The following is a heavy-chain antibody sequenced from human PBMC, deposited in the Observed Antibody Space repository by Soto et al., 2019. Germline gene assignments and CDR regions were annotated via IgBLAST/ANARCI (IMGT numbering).Heavy chain of an antibody. J-gene: IGHJ5*02. Sequence: GXSLRVSCAASGCNFGDYAVNWIRQAPVNGLEWVSAISGSGGSTYYADSVKGRFTISRDNSKNTLYVQMNSLRAEDTAVYYCTKHALQGAVAGPTWFDPWGNGTLVTVIS. CDR1: GCNFGDYA. V-gene: IGHV3-23*01. CDR2: ISGSGGST. CDR3: TKHALQGAVAGPTWFDP. D-gene: IGHD6-19*01.